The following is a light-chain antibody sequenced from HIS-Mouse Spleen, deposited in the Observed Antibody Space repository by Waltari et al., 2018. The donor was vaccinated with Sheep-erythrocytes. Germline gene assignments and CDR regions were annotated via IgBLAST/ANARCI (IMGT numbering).Light chain of an antibody. CDR3: QQSYSTPPLT. Sequence: DIQMTQSPSSLSASVGDRVTITCRASQSISSYLNWYQQKPGKAPKLLIYAASSLQSGVPSMFSGSGSGTDFTLTISSLQPEDFATYYCQQSYSTPPLTFGGGTTVEIK. CDR1: QSISSY. CDR2: AAS. V-gene: IGKV1-39*01. J-gene: IGKJ4*01.